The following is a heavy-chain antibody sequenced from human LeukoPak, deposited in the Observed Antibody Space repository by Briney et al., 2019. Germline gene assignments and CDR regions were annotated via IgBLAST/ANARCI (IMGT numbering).Heavy chain of an antibody. D-gene: IGHD3-3*01. V-gene: IGHV5-51*01. J-gene: IGHJ6*02. CDR3: AGQGHTIFDYYGMDV. CDR1: GYSFTKYW. Sequence: GESLKISCKGSGYSFTKYWIGWVRQMPGKGLEWMGIIYPGDSDTRYSPSFQGQVTISADKSISTAYLQWSSLKASDTAMYYCAGQGHTIFDYYGMDVWGQGTTVTVSS. CDR2: IYPGDSDT.